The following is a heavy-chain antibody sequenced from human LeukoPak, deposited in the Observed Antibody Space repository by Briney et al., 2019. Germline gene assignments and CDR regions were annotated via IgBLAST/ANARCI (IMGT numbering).Heavy chain of an antibody. CDR2: IRSKANSYAT. V-gene: IGHV3-73*01. Sequence: GGSLRLSCAASGFTFSGSAMHWVRQASGKGLEWVGRIRSKANSYATAYAASVKGRFTISRDDSKNTAYLQMNSLKTEDTAVYYCTRLRGGDQTIIGSWGQGTLVTVSS. J-gene: IGHJ4*02. D-gene: IGHD2-21*02. CDR1: GFTFSGSA. CDR3: TRLRGGDQTIIGS.